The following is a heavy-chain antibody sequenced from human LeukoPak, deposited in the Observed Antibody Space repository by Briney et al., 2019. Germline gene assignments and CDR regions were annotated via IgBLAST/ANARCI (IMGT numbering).Heavy chain of an antibody. CDR1: GYTFTSYG. J-gene: IGHJ4*02. CDR2: ISAYNGNT. CDR3: ARDLLVGYYDSSGYCGY. V-gene: IGHV1-18*01. D-gene: IGHD3-22*01. Sequence: ASVKVSCKVSGYTFTSYGISWVRQAPGQGLEWMGWISAYNGNTNYAQKLQGRVTMTTDTSTSTAYMELRSLRSDDTAVYYCARDLLVGYYDSSGYCGYWGQGTLVTVSS.